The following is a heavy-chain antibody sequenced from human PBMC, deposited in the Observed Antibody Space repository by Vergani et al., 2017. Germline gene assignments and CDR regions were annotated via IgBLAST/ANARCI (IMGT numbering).Heavy chain of an antibody. D-gene: IGHD3-22*01. CDR1: GFAFNYYG. J-gene: IGHJ4*02. CDR3: ASFPGLFRTFDY. V-gene: IGHV3-30*03. Sequence: QVQLVESGGGVVQPGRSLRLSCAASGFAFNYYGMHWVRQAPGKGLEWVAFISNDGSNKYYTDSVKGRFTISRDNAKNSLYLQMNSLRAEDTAVYYCASFPGLFRTFDYWGQGTLVTVSS. CDR2: ISNDGSNK.